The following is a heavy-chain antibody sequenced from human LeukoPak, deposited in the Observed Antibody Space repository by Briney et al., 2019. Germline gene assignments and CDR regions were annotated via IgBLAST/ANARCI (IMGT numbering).Heavy chain of an antibody. D-gene: IGHD3-10*01. CDR2: IYYSGNT. V-gene: IGHV4-59*08. Sequence: SETLSLTCTVSGGSISNYYWSWIRQPPGKGLEWIGYIYYSGNTNYNPSLKSRVTISVDTSKNQFSLKPSSVTAADTAVYYYARHGMVQGVIPQYFDYWGQGTLVTVSS. J-gene: IGHJ4*02. CDR3: ARHGMVQGVIPQYFDY. CDR1: GGSISNYY.